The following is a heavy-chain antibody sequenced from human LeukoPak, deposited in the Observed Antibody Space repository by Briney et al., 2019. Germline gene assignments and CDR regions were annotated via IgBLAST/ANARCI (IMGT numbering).Heavy chain of an antibody. Sequence: KTGGSLRLSCAASGFTFSSYSMNWVRQAPGKGLEWVSSISSSSDYIYYADSVKGRFTISRDNAKNSMYLQMNSLRAEDTAVYYCARRAMTERGHSYGLDYWGQGTLVTVSS. V-gene: IGHV3-21*06. J-gene: IGHJ4*02. CDR1: GFTFSSYS. CDR2: ISSSSDYI. CDR3: ARRAMTERGHSYGLDY. D-gene: IGHD5-18*01.